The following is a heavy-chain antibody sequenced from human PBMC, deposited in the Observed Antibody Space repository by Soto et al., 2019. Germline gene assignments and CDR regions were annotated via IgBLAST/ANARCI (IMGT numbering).Heavy chain of an antibody. Sequence: QVQLQEAGPGLVKPSGTLSLTCAVSGGSISRSNWWSWVRQPPGKGLEWLGESYHSGSINYTPSLKSRVIISVDKSETQFSLKLSSVTAAVTAVYCCSRVNSRGHWFDPWGQGTLVNVSS. V-gene: IGHV4-4*01. J-gene: IGHJ5*02. D-gene: IGHD6-13*01. CDR2: SYHSGSI. CDR3: SRVNSRGHWFDP. CDR1: GGSISRSNW.